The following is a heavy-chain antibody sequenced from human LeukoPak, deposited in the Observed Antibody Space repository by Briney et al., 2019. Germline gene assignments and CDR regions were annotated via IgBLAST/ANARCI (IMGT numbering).Heavy chain of an antibody. J-gene: IGHJ4*02. CDR3: ARGRYSSRSGGYYFDI. Sequence: PGGSLRLSCVVSGFTLSSDWMSWVRQAPGRGPEWVANIKKDGIEKYYVESVKGRFTISRDNAKNSLSLQMNSLRAEDTAVYYCARGRYSSRSGGYYFDIRGQGTLVTVSS. CDR2: IKKDGIEK. V-gene: IGHV3-7*01. CDR1: GFTLSSDW. D-gene: IGHD2-2*01.